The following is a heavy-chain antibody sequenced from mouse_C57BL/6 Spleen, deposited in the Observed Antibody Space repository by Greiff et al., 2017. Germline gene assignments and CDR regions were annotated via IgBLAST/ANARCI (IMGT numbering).Heavy chain of an antibody. CDR1: GYSFTDYN. CDR2: INPNYGTT. D-gene: IGHD3-1*01. Sequence: EVQLQQSGPELVKPGASVKISCKASGYSFTDYNMNWVKQSNGKSLEWIGVINPNYGTTSYNQKFKGKATLTVDQSSSTAYMQLNSVESEDSAVYCSARPDHSSGAWFAYWGQGTLVTVSA. V-gene: IGHV1-39*01. J-gene: IGHJ3*01. CDR3: ARPDHSSGAWFAY.